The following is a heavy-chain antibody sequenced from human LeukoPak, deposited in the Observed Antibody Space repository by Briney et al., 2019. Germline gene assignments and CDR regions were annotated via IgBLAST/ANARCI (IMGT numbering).Heavy chain of an antibody. CDR1: GYTFTGYY. CDR2: INPNSGGT. J-gene: IGHJ3*02. CDR3: ARDMDDSSGYYLATPLDAFDI. Sequence: ASVTVSCTASGYTFTGYYMHWVRQAPGQWLEWMGWINPNSGGTNYAQKFQGRVTMTRDTSISTAYMELSRLRSDDTAVYYCARDMDDSSGYYLATPLDAFDIWGQGTMVTVSS. D-gene: IGHD3-22*01. V-gene: IGHV1-2*02.